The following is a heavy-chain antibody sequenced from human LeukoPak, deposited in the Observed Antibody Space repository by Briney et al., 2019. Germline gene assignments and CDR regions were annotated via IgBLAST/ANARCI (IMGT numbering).Heavy chain of an antibody. CDR3: VKGGGSGQYSDHYFDY. D-gene: IGHD4-4*01. CDR2: TSYDGRSK. J-gene: IGHJ4*02. CDR1: GFNLRRYG. Sequence: PGRSLRLSCTVSGFNLRRYGMHWVRQAPGKGLEYLALTSYDGRSKFYGDSVEGRFTVSRDRSANTVYLQMNSLTVEDTAMYYCVKGGGSGQYSDHYFDYWGQGTLVTVSS. V-gene: IGHV3-30*18.